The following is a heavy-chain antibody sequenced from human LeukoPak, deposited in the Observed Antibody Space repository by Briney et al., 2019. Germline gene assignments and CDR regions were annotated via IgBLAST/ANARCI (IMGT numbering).Heavy chain of an antibody. V-gene: IGHV1-2*02. CDR3: ARSIRQRVGFADY. D-gene: IGHD6-25*01. J-gene: IGHJ4*02. CDR2: INPNSGGT. CDR1: GYTFTGYY. Sequence: ASVKVSCKASGYTFTGYYMHRVRQAPGQGLEWMGWINPNSGGTNYAQKFQGRVTMTRDTSISTAYMELSRLRSDDTAVYYCARSIRQRVGFADYWGQGTLVTVSS.